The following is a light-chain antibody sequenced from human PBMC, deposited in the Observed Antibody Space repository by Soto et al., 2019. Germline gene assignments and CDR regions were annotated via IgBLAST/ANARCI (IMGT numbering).Light chain of an antibody. Sequence: DIQMTQSPSSLSASVGDRVTITCRASQSISSYLNWYQQKPGKAPKLLIYAATSLQRGVPTRYSGSVSGKDCPLTISSLQHEDFATYYCQQSHSTPRTFGPGTKVDIK. CDR2: AAT. CDR1: QSISSY. V-gene: IGKV1-39*01. J-gene: IGKJ3*01. CDR3: QQSHSTPRT.